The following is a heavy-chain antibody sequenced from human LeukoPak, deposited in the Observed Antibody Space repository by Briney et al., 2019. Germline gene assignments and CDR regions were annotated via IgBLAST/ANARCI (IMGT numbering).Heavy chain of an antibody. J-gene: IGHJ4*02. CDR1: GFTFSNSW. CDR2: ITSRGTYI. CDR3: AGGYATFDY. Sequence: GGSLRLSCAGSGFTFSNSWMGWVRQAPGKGLEWVSSITSRGTYIYYADSVKGRFTISRDNAKNSLYLQMNSLRAEDTAVYYCAGGYATFDYWGQGALVTVSS. V-gene: IGHV3-21*04. D-gene: IGHD1-1*01.